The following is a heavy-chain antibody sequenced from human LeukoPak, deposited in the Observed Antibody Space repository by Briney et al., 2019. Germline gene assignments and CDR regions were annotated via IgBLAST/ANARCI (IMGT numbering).Heavy chain of an antibody. V-gene: IGHV3-21*01. CDR1: GFTFSTYS. D-gene: IGHD3-16*01. Sequence: NPGGSLRLSCAASGFTFSTYSMSWVRQAPGKGLDWVSSISSSSSSLYYADSVKGRFTFSRDNAKNSLYLQINSLRAEDTAVYYCARVQWGGYYFDYWGQGTLVTVSS. J-gene: IGHJ4*02. CDR2: ISSSSSSL. CDR3: ARVQWGGYYFDY.